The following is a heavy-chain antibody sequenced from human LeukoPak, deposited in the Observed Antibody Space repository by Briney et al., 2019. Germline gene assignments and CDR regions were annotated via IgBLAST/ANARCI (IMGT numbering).Heavy chain of an antibody. CDR1: GDSVSSNSAA. CDR2: TYYRSKWYD. D-gene: IGHD6-19*01. J-gene: IGHJ4*02. CDR3: ARVEVAGTDYFDY. V-gene: IGHV6-1*01. Sequence: SQPLSLTCAISGDSVSSNSAAWNWIRQSPSRGLEWLGRTYYRSKWYDDYAVSVKSRITINPDTSKNQFSLQLTSVTPEDTAVYYCARVEVAGTDYFDYWGQGTLVTVSS.